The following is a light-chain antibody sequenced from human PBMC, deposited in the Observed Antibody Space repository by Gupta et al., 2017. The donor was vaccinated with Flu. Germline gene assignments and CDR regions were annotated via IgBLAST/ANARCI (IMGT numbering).Light chain of an antibody. Sequence: VMPQYPTYLAVSLGQSATFNCKSTRSVLYTAKNNNYFAWLQQKPGQPPKVLIYWASTRESGVPDRFSGSGSGTDFTLTISGLQAEDVAVYYCQQYYTTPWTFGQGTKVEIK. CDR3: QQYYTTPWT. V-gene: IGKV4-1*01. CDR2: WAS. CDR1: RSVLYTAKNNNY. J-gene: IGKJ1*01.